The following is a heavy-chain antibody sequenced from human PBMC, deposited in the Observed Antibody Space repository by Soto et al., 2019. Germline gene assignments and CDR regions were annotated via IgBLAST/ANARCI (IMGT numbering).Heavy chain of an antibody. J-gene: IGHJ4*02. CDR1: GFTFSSYS. Sequence: EVQLVESGGGLVKPGGSLRLSCAASGFTFSSYSMNWVRQAPGKGLEWVSSISSSSSYIYYADSVKGRFTISRDNAKNSLYLQMNSLRAADTAVYYCARDHCSGGSCYPFNFYYWGQGTLVTVSS. CDR2: ISSSSSYI. CDR3: ARDHCSGGSCYPFNFYY. D-gene: IGHD2-15*01. V-gene: IGHV3-21*01.